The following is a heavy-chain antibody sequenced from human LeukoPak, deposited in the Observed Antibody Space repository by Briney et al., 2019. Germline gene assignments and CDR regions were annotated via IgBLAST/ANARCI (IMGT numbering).Heavy chain of an antibody. D-gene: IGHD4-17*01. Sequence: GGSLRLSCAASGFTFSSYSMNWVRQAPGKGLEWVSSISSSSSYIYYADSVKGRFTISRDNAKSSLYLQMNSLRAEDTAVYYCAREGGSTVTRIDYWGQGTLVTVSS. CDR3: AREGGSTVTRIDY. V-gene: IGHV3-21*01. CDR1: GFTFSSYS. CDR2: ISSSSSYI. J-gene: IGHJ4*02.